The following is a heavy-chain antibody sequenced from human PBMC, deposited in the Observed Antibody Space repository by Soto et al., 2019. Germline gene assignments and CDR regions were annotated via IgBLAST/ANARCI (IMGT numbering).Heavy chain of an antibody. D-gene: IGHD1-1*01. Sequence: QLQLQESGPGLVKPSETLSLTCNASGGSITSSGSAWGWIRQSPGKGLVWIGTIDYSGNIYYIPSLKSRITISVDTSKSQISLKLSSVTAADTAVYYCARHIHNQGFEYYFDSWGHGTLVTVSS. CDR3: ARHIHNQGFEYYFDS. CDR1: GGSITSSGSA. CDR2: IDYSGNI. J-gene: IGHJ4*01. V-gene: IGHV4-39*01.